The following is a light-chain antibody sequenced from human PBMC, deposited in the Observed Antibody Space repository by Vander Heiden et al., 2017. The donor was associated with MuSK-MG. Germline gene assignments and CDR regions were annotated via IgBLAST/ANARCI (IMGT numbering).Light chain of an antibody. Sequence: QSELTQEAAGSGTLGHKVTLSCTVNSHNIGSYAVGWYQQISHGAPKNERFGNSLPSGIPGLFAGYKSGTAASLTISGLQPDDEAEYYCSTWDYSLSAVVFGGGTKLTVL. V-gene: IGLV1-36*01. J-gene: IGLJ2*01. CDR3: STWDYSLSAVV. CDR1: SHNIGSYA. CDR2: GN.